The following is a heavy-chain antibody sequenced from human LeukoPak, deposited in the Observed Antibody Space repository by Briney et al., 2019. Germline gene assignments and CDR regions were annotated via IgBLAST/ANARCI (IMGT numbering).Heavy chain of an antibody. J-gene: IGHJ4*02. D-gene: IGHD6-13*01. Sequence: GASVKVSCKASGYTFTSYGISWVRQAPGQGLEWMGWISAYNGNTNYAQKLQGRVTMTTDTSTSTAYMELRSLRSDDTAVYYCAKAPDRDSSSWYGYYFDYWGQGTLVTVSS. CDR1: GYTFTSYG. CDR2: ISAYNGNT. CDR3: AKAPDRDSSSWYGYYFDY. V-gene: IGHV1-18*01.